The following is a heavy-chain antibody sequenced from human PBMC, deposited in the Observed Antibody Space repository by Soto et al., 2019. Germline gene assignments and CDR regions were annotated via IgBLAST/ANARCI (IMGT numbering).Heavy chain of an antibody. Sequence: EVQLLESGGDLVQPGGSLRLSCAASGFTFSSYAMSWVRQAPGNGLEGVSAISGSGGSTYYAYSVKGRCTISRDNAKNSLYLQMNSMRAEDTAVYYCAKRGGRVADHKAEYFHYWGQGTLVTVSS. D-gene: IGHD6-19*01. CDR3: AKRGGRVADHKAEYFHY. CDR2: ISGSGGST. J-gene: IGHJ1*01. V-gene: IGHV3-23*01. CDR1: GFTFSSYA.